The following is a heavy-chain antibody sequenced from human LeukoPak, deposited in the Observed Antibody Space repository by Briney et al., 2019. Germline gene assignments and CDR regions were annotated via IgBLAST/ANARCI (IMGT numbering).Heavy chain of an antibody. Sequence: PGGSLRLSCAAPGFTFSSYGMNWVRQAPGKGLEWVSSIGRSPSYMYYADSVKGRFTISRDNAKDSLDLQMNSLRAEDTAVYYCARLTSYNHDYSGRYGLDVWGQGTTVTVSS. J-gene: IGHJ6*02. CDR1: GFTFSSYG. V-gene: IGHV3-21*01. CDR2: IGRSPSYM. CDR3: ARLTSYNHDYSGRYGLDV. D-gene: IGHD5-12*01.